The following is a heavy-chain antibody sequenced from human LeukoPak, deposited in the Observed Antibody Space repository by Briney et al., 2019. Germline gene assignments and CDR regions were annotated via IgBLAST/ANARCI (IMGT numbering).Heavy chain of an antibody. D-gene: IGHD6-19*01. V-gene: IGHV3-23*01. CDR1: GFTFSTYA. Sequence: GGSLRLSCAASGFTFSTYAMSWVRQAPGKGLEWVSGIVGSDGSTYYADSVKGRFTISRDNSKSALYLQMNSLRAEDTAVYYCAKERQPDNGWDLDYWGQGTLVTVST. J-gene: IGHJ4*02. CDR2: IVGSDGST. CDR3: AKERQPDNGWDLDY.